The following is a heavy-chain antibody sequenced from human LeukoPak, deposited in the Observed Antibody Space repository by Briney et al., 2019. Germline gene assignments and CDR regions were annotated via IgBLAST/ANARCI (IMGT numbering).Heavy chain of an antibody. CDR3: ARCGYSSSWYFFVYYYGMDV. Sequence: GGSLRLSCAASGFTFSSYSMNWVRQAPGKGLEWVSSISSSSSYIYYADSVKGRYTISRDNAKNSLYLQMNSLRAEDTAVYYCARCGYSSSWYFFVYYYGMDVWGQGTTVTVSS. V-gene: IGHV3-21*01. D-gene: IGHD6-13*01. CDR1: GFTFSSYS. J-gene: IGHJ6*02. CDR2: ISSSSSYI.